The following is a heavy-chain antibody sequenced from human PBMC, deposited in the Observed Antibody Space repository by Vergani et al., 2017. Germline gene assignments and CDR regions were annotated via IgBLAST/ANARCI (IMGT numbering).Heavy chain of an antibody. CDR1: GYTFTSYA. D-gene: IGHD6-13*01. J-gene: IGHJ6*02. CDR2: INTNTGNP. V-gene: IGHV7-4-1*02. CDR3: ARDNDASIAAADYYYYGMDV. Sequence: QVQLVQSGSELKKPGASVKVSCKASGYTFTSYAMNWVRQAPGQGLEWMGWINTNTGNPTYAQGFTGRFFFSLDTSVSTAYLQISSLKAEDTAVYYCARDNDASIAAADYYYYGMDVWGQGTTVTVSS.